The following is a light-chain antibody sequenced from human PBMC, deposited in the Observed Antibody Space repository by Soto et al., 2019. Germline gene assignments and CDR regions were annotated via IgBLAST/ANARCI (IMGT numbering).Light chain of an antibody. CDR3: QHYDHVPYS. J-gene: IGKJ2*03. V-gene: IGKV1-33*01. CDR2: DAS. CDR1: QDITNS. Sequence: DIQMTQSPSSLSASVGDRVTITCQASQDITNSLNWYQQKPGKAPKFLIYDASTLETGVPSRFSGSGSGTDFTFTISSLQPEDIATYYCQHYDHVPYSFGQGTKVEIK.